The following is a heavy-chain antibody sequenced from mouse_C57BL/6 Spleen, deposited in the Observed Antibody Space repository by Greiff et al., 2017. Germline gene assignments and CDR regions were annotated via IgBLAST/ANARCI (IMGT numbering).Heavy chain of an antibody. J-gene: IGHJ2*01. D-gene: IGHD1-1*01. CDR2: IYPGDGDT. CDR3: ARGDYGSSYGFDD. CDR1: GYAFSSYW. Sequence: VQLQQSGAELVKPGASVKISCKASGYAFSSYWMNWVKQRPGKGLEWIGQIYPGDGDTNYNGKFTGKATLTADKSSSTAYMQLSSLTSDDSAVYFCARGDYGSSYGFDDWGQGTTLTVYS. V-gene: IGHV1-80*01.